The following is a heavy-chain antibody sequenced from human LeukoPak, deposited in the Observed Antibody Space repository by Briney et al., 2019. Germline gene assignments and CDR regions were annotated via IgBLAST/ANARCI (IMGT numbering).Heavy chain of an antibody. Sequence: GGSLRLSCAASGFTFSSYGMHWVRQAPGKGLEWVAFIRYDGSNKYYADSVKGRFTLSRDNSKNTLYLQMNSLRAEDTAVYYCAKDYDFWSGYYLFDYWGQGTLVTVSS. V-gene: IGHV3-30*02. CDR2: IRYDGSNK. J-gene: IGHJ4*02. CDR1: GFTFSSYG. CDR3: AKDYDFWSGYYLFDY. D-gene: IGHD3-3*01.